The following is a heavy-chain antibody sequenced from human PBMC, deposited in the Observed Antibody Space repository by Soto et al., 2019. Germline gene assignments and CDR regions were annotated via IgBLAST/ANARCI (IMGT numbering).Heavy chain of an antibody. Sequence: EVQLLESGGGLVQPGGSLRLSCAASEFTFSNYVMSWVRQAPGKGLEWVSAISGSGGVSTYYADSVKGRFTISRDNSKNTLFLQMSSLRAEDTAVYYCSKLVGATAVSDYWGQGTLVIVSS. D-gene: IGHD1-26*01. CDR2: ISGSGGVST. J-gene: IGHJ4*02. CDR1: EFTFSNYV. V-gene: IGHV3-23*01. CDR3: SKLVGATAVSDY.